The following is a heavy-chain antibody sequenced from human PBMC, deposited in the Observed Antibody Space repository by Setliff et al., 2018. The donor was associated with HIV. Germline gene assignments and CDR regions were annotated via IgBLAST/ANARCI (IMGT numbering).Heavy chain of an antibody. CDR3: ARGRAEYVAVAVMGSWFDP. V-gene: IGHV4-38-2*02. CDR1: GDFISSDYY. CDR2: FYETGYT. D-gene: IGHD6-19*01. Sequence: PSETLSLTCTVSGDFISSDYYWGWIRQPPGKGLEWIGSFYETGYTYYNPSLKSRVIISVDTSKNQFSLKLSSVTAADTAVYYCARGRAEYVAVAVMGSWFDPWGQGTLVTVSS. J-gene: IGHJ5*02.